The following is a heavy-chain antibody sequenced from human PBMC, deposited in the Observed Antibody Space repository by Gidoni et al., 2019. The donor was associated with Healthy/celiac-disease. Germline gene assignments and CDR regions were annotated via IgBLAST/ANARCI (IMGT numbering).Heavy chain of an antibody. CDR1: GGSISSYY. D-gene: IGHD3-22*01. CDR2: IYYSGST. V-gene: IGHV4-59*01. CDR3: AREVVTPYYYYGMDV. J-gene: IGHJ6*02. Sequence: QVQLQESGPGLVKPSETLSLTCTVSGGSISSYYWSWIRQPPGKGLEWIGYIYYSGSTNYNPSLKSRVTISVDTSRNQFSLKLSSVTAADTAVYYCAREVVTPYYYYGMDVWGQGTTVTVSS.